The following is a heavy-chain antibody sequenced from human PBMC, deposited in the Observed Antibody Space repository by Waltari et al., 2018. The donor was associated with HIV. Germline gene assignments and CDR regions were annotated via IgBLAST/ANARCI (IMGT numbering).Heavy chain of an antibody. D-gene: IGHD3-16*02. V-gene: IGHV3-15*01. J-gene: IGHJ4*02. CDR2: IKSKTDGGTT. CDR3: TTDKRDWGSYRAPFDY. Sequence: GLEWVGRIKSKTDGGTTDFAAPVKGRLTISRDDSKNTLYLQMNSLKTEDTAVYYCTTDKRDWGSYRAPFDYWGQGTLVTVSS.